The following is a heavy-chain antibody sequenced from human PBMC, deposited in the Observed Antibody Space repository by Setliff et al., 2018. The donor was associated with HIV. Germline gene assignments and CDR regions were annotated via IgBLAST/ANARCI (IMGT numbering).Heavy chain of an antibody. CDR2: ISSSGSYI. V-gene: IGHV3-21*01. D-gene: IGHD2-2*01. CDR3: TRSHSTRDAFDI. Sequence: GGSLRLSCAASGFTFFDYALNWVRQAPGKGLEWVSSISSSGSYIYYADSVKGRFTISRDHATSALYLQMDSLRAEDTALYYCTRSHSTRDAFDIWGRGTMVTVSS. J-gene: IGHJ3*02. CDR1: GFTFFDYA.